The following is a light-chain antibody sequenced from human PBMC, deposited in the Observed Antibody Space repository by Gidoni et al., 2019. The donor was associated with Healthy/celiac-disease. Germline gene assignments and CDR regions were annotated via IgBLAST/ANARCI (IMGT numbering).Light chain of an antibody. CDR2: WAA. CDR1: QSVLYSSNNKNN. V-gene: IGKV4-1*01. Sequence: DIVMTQSPDSLAVSLGERATINCKTSQSVLYSSNNKNNLAWYQQKPGQTPKLLIYWAATRESGVPDRFSGSGSGTDFSRTISSLQAEDVAVSYCQQYYSTPLTFGGGTKVEIK. J-gene: IGKJ4*01. CDR3: QQYYSTPLT.